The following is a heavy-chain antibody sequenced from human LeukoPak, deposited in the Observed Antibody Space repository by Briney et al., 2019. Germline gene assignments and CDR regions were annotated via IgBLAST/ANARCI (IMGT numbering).Heavy chain of an antibody. V-gene: IGHV4-34*01. CDR3: ARGRSPFGGVIAQTYFDY. J-gene: IGHJ4*02. Sequence: PSETLSLTCAVYGGSFSGYYWSWIRQPPGKGLEWIGEINHSGSTNYNPSLKSRVTISVDTSKNQFSLKLSSVTAADTAVYYCARGRSPFGGVIAQTYFDYWGQGTLVTVSS. D-gene: IGHD3-16*02. CDR2: INHSGST. CDR1: GGSFSGYY.